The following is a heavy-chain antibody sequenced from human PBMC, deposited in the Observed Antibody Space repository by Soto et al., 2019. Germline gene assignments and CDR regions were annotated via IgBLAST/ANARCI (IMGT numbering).Heavy chain of an antibody. Sequence: SETLSLTCTFSCGSINSGGSNWNWIRQRPGEGLEWIGYITYRGTTYSIPSLKSRVTMSVDTSKNQFSLKLSSVSAADTAVYYCARDSGESLRFFDYWGQGAPVTVSS. CDR1: CGSINSGGSN. D-gene: IGHD3-10*01. V-gene: IGHV4-31*03. CDR2: ITYRGTT. J-gene: IGHJ4*02. CDR3: ARDSGESLRFFDY.